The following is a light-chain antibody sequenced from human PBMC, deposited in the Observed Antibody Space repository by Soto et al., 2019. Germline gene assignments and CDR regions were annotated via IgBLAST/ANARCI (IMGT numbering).Light chain of an antibody. V-gene: IGKV3-15*01. CDR1: QSVRSY. CDR3: HQYDHWPQT. Sequence: EVVMTQSPATLSVSPGERATLSGGASQSVRSYLAWYQQKPGQAPRLLIHGASTRAPGIPARFSGSGSGTDFTLTISSLQSEDFAVYYCHQYDHWPQTFGQGTKVDIK. J-gene: IGKJ1*01. CDR2: GAS.